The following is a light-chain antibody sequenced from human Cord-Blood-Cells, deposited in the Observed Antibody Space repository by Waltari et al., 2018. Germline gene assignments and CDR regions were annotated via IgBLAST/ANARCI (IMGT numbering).Light chain of an antibody. CDR1: SSDVGGYNY. CDR2: DVS. V-gene: IGLV2-11*01. Sequence: QSALTQPRPVSGSPGQSVTISCTGTSSDVGGYNYFSWYQQHPGKPPKLMIYDVSKRPSGVPDRFAGSKSGNTASLTISGLQAEDEADYYCCSYAGSYTWVFGGGTKLTVL. CDR3: CSYAGSYTWV. J-gene: IGLJ3*02.